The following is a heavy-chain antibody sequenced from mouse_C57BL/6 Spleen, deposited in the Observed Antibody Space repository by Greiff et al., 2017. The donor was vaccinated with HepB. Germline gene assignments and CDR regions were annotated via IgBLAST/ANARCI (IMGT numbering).Heavy chain of an antibody. V-gene: IGHV1-15*01. CDR3: TRCPHYYGSSYYAMDY. J-gene: IGHJ4*01. D-gene: IGHD1-1*01. Sequence: QVQLQQSGAELVRPGASVTLSCKASGYTFTDYEMHWVKQTPVHGLEWIGAIDPETGGTAYNQKFKGKAILTADKSSSTAYMELRSLTSEDSAVYYCTRCPHYYGSSYYAMDYWGQGTSVTVSS. CDR2: IDPETGGT. CDR1: GYTFTDYE.